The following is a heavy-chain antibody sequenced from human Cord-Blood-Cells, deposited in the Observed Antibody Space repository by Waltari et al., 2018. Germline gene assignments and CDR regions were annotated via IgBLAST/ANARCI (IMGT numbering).Heavy chain of an antibody. Sequence: QLQLQESGPGLVKPSETLSLTCTVSGGSISRSSYYWGWTRQPPGKGLEWIGSIYYSGSTYYNPSLKSRVTISVDTSKNQFSLKLSSVTAADTAVYYCARADSSSWYDAFDIWGQGTMVTVSS. J-gene: IGHJ3*02. CDR1: GGSISRSSYY. CDR2: IYYSGST. D-gene: IGHD6-13*01. V-gene: IGHV4-39*01. CDR3: ARADSSSWYDAFDI.